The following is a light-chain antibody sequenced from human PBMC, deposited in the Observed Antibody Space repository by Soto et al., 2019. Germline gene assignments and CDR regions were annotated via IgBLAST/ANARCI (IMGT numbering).Light chain of an antibody. CDR3: QSFDSSFIGLV. J-gene: IGLJ2*01. CDR2: DNT. CDR1: NSNIGADYG. Sequence: QSVLTQPPSVTGAPGQRVTISCTGSNSNIGADYGVHWYQQFPETAPKLLIYDNTNRPSGVPDRFSGSKSGTSVSLAITGLQAEDEADYYCQSFDSSFIGLVFGGGTKLTVL. V-gene: IGLV1-40*01.